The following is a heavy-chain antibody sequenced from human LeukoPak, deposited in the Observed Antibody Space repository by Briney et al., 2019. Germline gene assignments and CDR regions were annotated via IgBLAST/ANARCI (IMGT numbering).Heavy chain of an antibody. Sequence: GGSLRLSCAASGFTFSSYGMHWVRQAPGKGLEWVAVIWYDGSSKYYADSVKGRFTISRDNSKNTLYLQMNSLRAEDTAVYYCARELRSITMVRGVITPLGYWGQGTLVTVSS. D-gene: IGHD3-10*01. CDR2: IWYDGSSK. CDR1: GFTFSSYG. V-gene: IGHV3-33*01. CDR3: ARELRSITMVRGVITPLGY. J-gene: IGHJ4*02.